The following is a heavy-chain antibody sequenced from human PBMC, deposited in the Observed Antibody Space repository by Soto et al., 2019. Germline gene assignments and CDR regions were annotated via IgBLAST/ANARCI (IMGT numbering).Heavy chain of an antibody. CDR3: ARGQLGVVAATFAHYYGMDV. CDR2: LIPIFGTA. V-gene: IGHV1-69*01. J-gene: IGHJ6*02. CDR1: GGTFSSYA. D-gene: IGHD2-15*01. Sequence: QVQLVQSGAEVKKPGSSVKVSCKASGGTFSSYAISWVRQAPGQGLEWMGGLIPIFGTANYAQKFQGRVTITADESTSTAYMELSSLRSEDTAVYYCARGQLGVVAATFAHYYGMDVWGQGTTVTVSS.